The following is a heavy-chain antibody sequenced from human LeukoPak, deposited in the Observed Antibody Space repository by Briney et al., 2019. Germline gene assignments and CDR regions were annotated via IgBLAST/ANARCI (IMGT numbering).Heavy chain of an antibody. D-gene: IGHD3-22*01. Sequence: GGSLRLSCAASGFXVSSNYISWVRQAPGKGLEWVSVIYSGGSTYYADSVKGRFTISRDNSKNTLYLQMNSLRAEDTAVYYCVREYDSSGYYYFDYWGQGTLVTVSS. CDR1: GFXVSSNY. CDR3: VREYDSSGYYYFDY. V-gene: IGHV3-66*01. CDR2: IYSGGST. J-gene: IGHJ4*02.